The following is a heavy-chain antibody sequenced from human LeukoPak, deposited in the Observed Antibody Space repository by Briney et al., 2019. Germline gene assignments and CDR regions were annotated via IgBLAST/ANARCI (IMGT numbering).Heavy chain of an antibody. Sequence: PSETLSLTCAVYGWSFSGYYWSWIRQPPGKGREGIGDINHSGSTNYNPSLKRRITISVDTSKNQFSLKLSSVTAADTAVYYCARGHYGSGSYGGYWGQGTLVTVSS. CDR3: ARGHYGSGSYGGY. V-gene: IGHV4-34*01. D-gene: IGHD3-10*01. CDR1: GWSFSGYY. CDR2: INHSGST. J-gene: IGHJ4*02.